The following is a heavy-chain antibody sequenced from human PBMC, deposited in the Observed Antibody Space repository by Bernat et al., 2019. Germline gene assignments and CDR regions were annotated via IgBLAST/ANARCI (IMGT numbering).Heavy chain of an antibody. CDR2: ISWNSGSV. Sequence: EVQLVESGGGLVQPGRSLRLSCAASGFTFDDYAMHWVRQAPGKGLEWVSGISWNSGSVDYADSVEGRFTISRDNAKNSLYLQINSLRTEDTAFYYCAKDRTTRTIFGLRGGGMDVWGQGTTVTVSS. CDR3: AKDRTTRTIFGLRGGGMDV. CDR1: GFTFDDYA. V-gene: IGHV3-9*01. J-gene: IGHJ6*02. D-gene: IGHD3-3*01.